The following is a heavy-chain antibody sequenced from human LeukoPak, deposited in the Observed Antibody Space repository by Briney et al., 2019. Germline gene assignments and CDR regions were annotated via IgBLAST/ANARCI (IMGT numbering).Heavy chain of an antibody. Sequence: PSETLSLTCTVSGGSISIYYWNWIRQPAGKRLEWIGRIFTSGITNYNPSLKSRVTMSVDTSKNQFSLNLSSVTAADTAVYYCARESSGSYYNPQGYMDVWGQGTLVTVSS. J-gene: IGHJ4*02. CDR3: ARESSGSYYNPQGYMDV. V-gene: IGHV4-4*07. CDR2: IFTSGIT. CDR1: GGSISIYY. D-gene: IGHD3-10*01.